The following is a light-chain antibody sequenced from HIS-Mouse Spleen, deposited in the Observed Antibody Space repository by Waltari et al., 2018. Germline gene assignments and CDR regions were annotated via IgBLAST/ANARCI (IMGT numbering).Light chain of an antibody. Sequence: SYELTQPPSVSVSPGQTARITCSGDALPKKYAYWYQQKSGQAPGLVIYEDSKRPSGFPGRFSGSSSGTMATWTISGAQVEDEADYYCYSTDSSGNHRVFGGGTKLTVL. CDR2: EDS. V-gene: IGLV3-10*01. J-gene: IGLJ2*01. CDR3: YSTDSSGNHRV. CDR1: ALPKKY.